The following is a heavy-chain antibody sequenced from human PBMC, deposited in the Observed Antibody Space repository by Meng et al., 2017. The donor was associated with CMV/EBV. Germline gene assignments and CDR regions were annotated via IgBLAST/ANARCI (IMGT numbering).Heavy chain of an antibody. CDR2: ISSSSSYI. CDR1: GFTFSSYS. Sequence: GGSLRLSCAASGFTFSSYSMNWVRQAPGKGLEWVSSISSSSSYIYYADSVKGRFTISRDNAKNSLYLQMNSLRAEDTAVYYCAKDLSFWSGYWGPPIYGMDVWGQGTTVTVSS. J-gene: IGHJ6*02. D-gene: IGHD3-3*01. CDR3: AKDLSFWSGYWGPPIYGMDV. V-gene: IGHV3-21*04.